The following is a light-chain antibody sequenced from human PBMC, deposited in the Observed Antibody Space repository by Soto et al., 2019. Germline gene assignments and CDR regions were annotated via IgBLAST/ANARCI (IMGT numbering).Light chain of an antibody. CDR1: SGNIASFY. J-gene: IGLJ2*01. V-gene: IGLV6-57*04. Sequence: LIQPHSVSDSPGKTVTISCTRSSGNIASFYVQWYQQRPGSAPTNVIYEDTERPSGVPDRFSGSIDTSSNSASLTISGLKTEDEADYYCQSYDNSNQEVFGGGTKVTVL. CDR3: QSYDNSNQEV. CDR2: EDT.